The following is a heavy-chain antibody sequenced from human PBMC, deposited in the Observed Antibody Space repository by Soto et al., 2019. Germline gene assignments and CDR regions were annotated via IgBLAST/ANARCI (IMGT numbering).Heavy chain of an antibody. J-gene: IGHJ5*02. Sequence: EVQLVESGGGLVKPGGSLRLSCAASGFTFSSYSMNWVRQAPGKGLEWVSSISSSSSYIYYADSVKGRFTISRDNAKNSLYLQMNSLRAEDTAVYYCARGATGTLGRFDPWGKGTLVTVSS. CDR1: GFTFSSYS. CDR3: ARGATGTLGRFDP. V-gene: IGHV3-21*01. CDR2: ISSSSSYI. D-gene: IGHD1-1*01.